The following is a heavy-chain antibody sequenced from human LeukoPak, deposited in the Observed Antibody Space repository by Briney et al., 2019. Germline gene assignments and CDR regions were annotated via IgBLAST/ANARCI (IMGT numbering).Heavy chain of an antibody. CDR1: GYTFTSYG. CDR3: ATGYCSSTNCRIDY. V-gene: IGHV1-18*01. Sequence: GASVKVSCKASGYTFTSYGISWVRQAPGQGLEWMGWISAYNGNTNYAQKLQGRVTMTTDTSTSTVYMELRSLRSDDTAVYYCATGYCSSTNCRIDYWGQGTLVSVSS. J-gene: IGHJ4*02. D-gene: IGHD2-2*03. CDR2: ISAYNGNT.